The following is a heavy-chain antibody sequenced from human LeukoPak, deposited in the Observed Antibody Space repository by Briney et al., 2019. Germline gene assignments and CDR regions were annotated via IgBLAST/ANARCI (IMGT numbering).Heavy chain of an antibody. J-gene: IGHJ4*02. D-gene: IGHD1-26*01. CDR2: IYYSGST. V-gene: IGHV4-39*07. CDR3: ARGELSGGDY. Sequence: SETLSLTRTVSGGSISSSSYYWGWIRQPPGKGLEWIGSIYYSGSTYYNPSLKSRVTISVDTSKNQFSLKLSSVTAADTAVYYCARGELSGGDYWGQGTLVTVSS. CDR1: GGSISSSSYY.